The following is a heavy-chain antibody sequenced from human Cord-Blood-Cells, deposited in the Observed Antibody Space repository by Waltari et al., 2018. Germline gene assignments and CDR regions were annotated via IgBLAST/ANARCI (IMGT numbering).Heavy chain of an antibody. V-gene: IGHV3-13*01. Sequence: EVQLVESGGGLVQPGGSLRLSCAASGFTLSSYDMHWVRQATGKGLEWGSAIGTAGDTYYPGSVKGRFTIARENAKNSLYLQMNSLRAGDTAVYYCARSANDAFDIWGQGTMVTVSS. CDR1: GFTLSSYD. J-gene: IGHJ3*02. CDR3: ARSANDAFDI. CDR2: IGTAGDT.